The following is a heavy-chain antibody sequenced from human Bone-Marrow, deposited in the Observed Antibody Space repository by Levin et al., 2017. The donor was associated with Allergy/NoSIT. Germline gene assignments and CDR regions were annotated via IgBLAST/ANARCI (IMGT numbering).Heavy chain of an antibody. V-gene: IGHV3-21*01. CDR3: ARDLSQDCGGDCYFSGVYYFDY. Sequence: GGSLRLSCAASGFTFSSYSMNWVRQAPGKGLEWVSSISSSSSYIYYADSVKGRFTISRDNAKNSLYLQMNSLRAEDTAVYYCARDLSQDCGGDCYFSGVYYFDYWGQGTLVTVSS. CDR2: ISSSSSYI. CDR1: GFTFSSYS. D-gene: IGHD2-21*02. J-gene: IGHJ4*02.